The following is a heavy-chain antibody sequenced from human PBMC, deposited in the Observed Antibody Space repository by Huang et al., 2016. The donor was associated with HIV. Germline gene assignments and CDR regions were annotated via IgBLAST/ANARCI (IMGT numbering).Heavy chain of an antibody. J-gene: IGHJ4*02. Sequence: EVHLVQSGAEVKEPGESLKISCQASGYNFDSYWIGWVRQMPGKGLEWMGVVHPGDSDTSYDPSFQGQVTISADQSINTAYLQWSSLKAADTAIYFCARQGLWLPPTDPFDYWGQGTPVTVSA. CDR1: GYNFDSYW. V-gene: IGHV5-51*01. D-gene: IGHD3-10*01. CDR3: ARQGLWLPPTDPFDY. CDR2: VHPGDSDT.